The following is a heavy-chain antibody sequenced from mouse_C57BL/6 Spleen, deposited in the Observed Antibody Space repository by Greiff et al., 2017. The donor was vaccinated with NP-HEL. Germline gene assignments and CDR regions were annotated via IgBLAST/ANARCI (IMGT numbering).Heavy chain of an antibody. J-gene: IGHJ4*01. CDR2: INPSNGGT. CDR1: GYTFTSYW. Sequence: VQLQQPGTELVKPGASVKLSCKASGYTFTSYWMHWVKQRPGQGLEWIGNINPSNGGTNYNEKFKSKATLTVDKSSSTAYMQLSSLTSEDSAVYYCARGGYYGSSYVWYAMDYWGQGTSVTVSS. V-gene: IGHV1-53*01. CDR3: ARGGYYGSSYVWYAMDY. D-gene: IGHD1-1*01.